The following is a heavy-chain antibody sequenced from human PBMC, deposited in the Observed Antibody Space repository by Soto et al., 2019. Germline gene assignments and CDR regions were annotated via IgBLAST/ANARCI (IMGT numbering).Heavy chain of an antibody. J-gene: IGHJ6*02. CDR1: GGSVNSGGYH. V-gene: IGHV4-31*03. Sequence: QVQLQESGPGQVKPSQTLSLTCTVSGGSVNSGGYHWSWIRQHPGKGLEWIGDIYYSGSTYYNPSLKSRVTISIHTSTNHFSLHLSALTAADPAVDYCARAPIPNWNYYGMDVWGQGTTVTVSS. CDR2: IYYSGST. D-gene: IGHD1-1*01. CDR3: ARAPIPNWNYYGMDV.